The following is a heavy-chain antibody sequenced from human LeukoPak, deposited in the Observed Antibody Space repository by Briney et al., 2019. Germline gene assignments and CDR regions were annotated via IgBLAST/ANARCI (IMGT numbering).Heavy chain of an antibody. Sequence: GASVKVSCKASGYTFTSYGISWVRQAPGQGLEWMGWISAYNGNTNYAQKLQGRVTMTTDTSTSTAYMELRSLRSDDTAVYYCAREGVAATLDDAFDIWGQGTMVTVSS. V-gene: IGHV1-18*01. CDR1: GYTFTSYG. D-gene: IGHD2-15*01. CDR3: AREGVAATLDDAFDI. CDR2: ISAYNGNT. J-gene: IGHJ3*02.